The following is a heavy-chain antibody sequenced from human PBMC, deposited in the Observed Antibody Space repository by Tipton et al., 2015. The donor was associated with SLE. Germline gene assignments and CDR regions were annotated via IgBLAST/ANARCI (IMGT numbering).Heavy chain of an antibody. J-gene: IGHJ4*02. Sequence: QLVQSGAEVKKPGSSVKVSCKASGFTFTSYGISWVRQAPGQGLEWMGWISAYNGNTDYAQKLQGRVAMTTDTSTSTAYMELRSLRSEDTAVYYCAIAVAGTLFFDYWGQGALVTVSS. D-gene: IGHD6-19*01. CDR3: AIAVAGTLFFDY. CDR1: GFTFTSYG. CDR2: ISAYNGNT. V-gene: IGHV1-18*01.